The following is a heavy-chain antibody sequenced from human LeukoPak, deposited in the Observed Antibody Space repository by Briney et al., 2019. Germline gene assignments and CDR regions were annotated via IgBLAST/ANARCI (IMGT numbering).Heavy chain of an antibody. J-gene: IGHJ3*02. D-gene: IGHD3-16*01. V-gene: IGHV3-74*01. Sequence: PGGSLRLPCTLSGFTYSGYCMHWVRHAPGEGRVWVSHITGDGSSTTYADSVKGRFTISRDKAKNVLYLQMSSLRAEDTAVYYCARGGVPGAFDIWGQGTMVTVSS. CDR3: ARGGVPGAFDI. CDR1: GFTYSGYC. CDR2: ITGDGSST.